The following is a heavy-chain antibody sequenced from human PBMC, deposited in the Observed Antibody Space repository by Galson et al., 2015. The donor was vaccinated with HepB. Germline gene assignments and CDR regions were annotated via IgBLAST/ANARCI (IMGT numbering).Heavy chain of an antibody. CDR1: GFTFSVYA. CDR3: AKGTRSSSHYHGMDV. CDR2: ISGTGDGT. D-gene: IGHD6-6*01. V-gene: IGHV3-23*01. J-gene: IGHJ6*02. Sequence: SLRLSCAASGFTFSVYAMYWVRQAPGKGLEWVSVISGTGDGTYHADSVKGRLTISRDNSMNTVYLQMNSLRVEDTALYYCAKGTRSSSHYHGMDVWGQGTTVSVFS.